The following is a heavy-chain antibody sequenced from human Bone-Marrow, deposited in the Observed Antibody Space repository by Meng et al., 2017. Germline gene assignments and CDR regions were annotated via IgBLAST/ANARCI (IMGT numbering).Heavy chain of an antibody. J-gene: IGHJ4*02. Sequence: ASVKVSCKASGGTFSSYTVSWVRQAPGQGLEWMGIINPSGGSTSYAQKFQGRVTMTRDTSTSTVYMELSSLRSEDTAVYYCARDGKKLWFGELSPYFDYWGQGTLVTVSS. CDR2: INPSGGST. CDR3: ARDGKKLWFGELSPYFDY. CDR1: GGTFSSYT. D-gene: IGHD3-10*01. V-gene: IGHV1-46*01.